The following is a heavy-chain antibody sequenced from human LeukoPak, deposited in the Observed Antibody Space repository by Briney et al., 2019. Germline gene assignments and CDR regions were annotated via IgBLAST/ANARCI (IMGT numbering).Heavy chain of an antibody. Sequence: ASVKVSCKASGYTFTGYYMHWVRQAPGQGLEWMGWINPNSGGTNYAQKFQGRVTMTRDTSISTAYMELSRLRSDDTAVYYCARDDRSPSTSCGFDPWGQGTLVTVSS. CDR3: ARDDRSPSTSCGFDP. J-gene: IGHJ5*02. CDR1: GYTFTGYY. D-gene: IGHD2-2*01. V-gene: IGHV1-2*02. CDR2: INPNSGGT.